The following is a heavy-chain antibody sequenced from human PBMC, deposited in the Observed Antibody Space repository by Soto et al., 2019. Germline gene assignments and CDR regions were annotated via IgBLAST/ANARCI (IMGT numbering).Heavy chain of an antibody. Sequence: XGSLRLSSAASGFTFSSYAMHWVRQDTGKGLEWVAVISYDGSNKYYADSVKGRFTISRDNSKNTLYLQMNSLRAEDTAVYYCARGPRGYSYGQVDYWGQGTLVTVSS. V-gene: IGHV3-30-3*01. CDR3: ARGPRGYSYGQVDY. CDR1: GFTFSSYA. D-gene: IGHD5-18*01. CDR2: ISYDGSNK. J-gene: IGHJ4*02.